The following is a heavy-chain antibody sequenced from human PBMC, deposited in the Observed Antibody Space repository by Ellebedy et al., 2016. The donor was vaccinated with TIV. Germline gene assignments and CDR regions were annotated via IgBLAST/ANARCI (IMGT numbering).Heavy chain of an antibody. CDR2: ILPGGSDA. CDR1: GYNFDRFW. J-gene: IGHJ1*01. V-gene: IGHV5-51*01. Sequence: GESLKISXETSGYNFDRFWIGWVRQMPGRGLEWMGIILPGGSDARYGPSFQGRVTISADRSISTAYVQWSSLQASDSAMYFCARYGPGVAGMISEYFQYWGQGTLVTVSS. D-gene: IGHD6-19*01. CDR3: ARYGPGVAGMISEYFQY.